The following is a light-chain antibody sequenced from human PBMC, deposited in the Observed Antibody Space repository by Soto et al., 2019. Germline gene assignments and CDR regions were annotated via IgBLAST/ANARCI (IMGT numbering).Light chain of an antibody. CDR2: AAS. V-gene: IGKV1-39*01. Sequence: DIQMTQSPSSLSASVGDRVTITCRASPSISSYLNWYQQKPGKAPKLLIYAASILQSGVPSRFSGSGSGTDFTLTISSLQPEDCATYYCQQSYSTPFTFGPGTKVDIK. J-gene: IGKJ3*01. CDR3: QQSYSTPFT. CDR1: PSISSY.